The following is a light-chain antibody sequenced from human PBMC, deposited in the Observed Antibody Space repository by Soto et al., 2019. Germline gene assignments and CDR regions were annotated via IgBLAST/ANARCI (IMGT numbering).Light chain of an antibody. CDR3: QQYGSSPRT. CDR2: GAS. CDR1: QSVSSSY. Sequence: EIVLTQSPGTLSLSPGERDTLSCRNSQSVSSSYLAWYQQKPGQAPRLLIYGASSRATGISDRFSGSGSGTDFTLTISRLEPEDFAVYYCQQYGSSPRTFGQGTKVDIK. V-gene: IGKV3-20*01. J-gene: IGKJ1*01.